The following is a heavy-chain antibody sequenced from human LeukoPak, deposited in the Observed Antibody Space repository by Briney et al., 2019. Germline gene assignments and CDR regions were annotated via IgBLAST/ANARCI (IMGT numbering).Heavy chain of an antibody. CDR3: ARADSSSWYSSRYYFDY. CDR1: GGSFSGYY. Sequence: SETLSLTCAVYGGSFSGYYWSWIRQPPGKGLEWIGEINHSGSTNYNPSLKSRVTISVDTSKNQFPLKLSSVTAADTAVYYCARADSSSWYSSRYYFDYWGQGTLVTVSS. CDR2: INHSGST. J-gene: IGHJ4*02. V-gene: IGHV4-34*01. D-gene: IGHD6-13*01.